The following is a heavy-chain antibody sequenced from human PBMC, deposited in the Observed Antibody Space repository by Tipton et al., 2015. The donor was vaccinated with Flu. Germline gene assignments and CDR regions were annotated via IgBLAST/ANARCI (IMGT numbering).Heavy chain of an antibody. CDR2: INHSGST. J-gene: IGHJ4*02. CDR1: GFTFSHYW. D-gene: IGHD7-27*01. V-gene: IGHV4-34*08. CDR3: ATKFANWGVWEPRDY. Sequence: LRLSCATSGFTFSHYWMNWVRQPPGKGLEWIGEINHSGSTNYNPSLKSRVTISADTSKKQFSLKLNSVTAADTAVYFCATKFANWGVWEPRDYWGQGTLVTVS.